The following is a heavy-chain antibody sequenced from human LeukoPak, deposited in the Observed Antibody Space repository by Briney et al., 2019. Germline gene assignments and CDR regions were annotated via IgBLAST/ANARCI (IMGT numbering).Heavy chain of an antibody. V-gene: IGHV1-8*01. CDR1: GYTFTSYD. J-gene: IGHJ6*03. Sequence: ASVTVSFKASGYTFTSYDINWVRQATGQGLEWMGWMNPNSGNTGYAQKFQGRVTMTRNTSISTAYMELSSLRSEDTAVYYCARYYYGSGSYSYYYYMDVWGKGTTVTVSS. CDR2: MNPNSGNT. D-gene: IGHD3-10*01. CDR3: ARYYYGSGSYSYYYYMDV.